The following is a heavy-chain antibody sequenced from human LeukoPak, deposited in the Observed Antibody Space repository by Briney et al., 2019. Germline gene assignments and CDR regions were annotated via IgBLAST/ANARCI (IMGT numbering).Heavy chain of an antibody. Sequence: GGSLRLSCAVSGFTFSSYAMHWVRQAPGKGLEWVAVISYDGSNKYYADSVKGRFTISRDNSKNTLYLQMNSLRAEDTAVYYCAREYGEYSSGWFGYWGQGTLVTVSS. V-gene: IGHV3-30*01. CDR1: GFTFSSYA. J-gene: IGHJ4*02. CDR2: ISYDGSNK. CDR3: AREYGEYSSGWFGY. D-gene: IGHD6-19*01.